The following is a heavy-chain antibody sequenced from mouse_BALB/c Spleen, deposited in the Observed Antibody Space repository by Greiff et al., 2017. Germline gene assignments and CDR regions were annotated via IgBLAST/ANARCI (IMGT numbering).Heavy chain of an antibody. D-gene: IGHD1-1*01. J-gene: IGHJ2*01. CDR3: ARNSHYYYGSSPYYFDY. V-gene: IGHV2-4-1*01. Sequence: QVQLQQSGPGLVQPSQSLSITCTVSGFSLTSYGVHWVRQSPGKGLEWLGVIWSGGSTDYNAAFISRLSISKDNSKSQVFFKMNSLQADDTAIYYCARNSHYYYGSSPYYFDYWGQGTTLTVSS. CDR2: IWSGGST. CDR1: GFSLTSYG.